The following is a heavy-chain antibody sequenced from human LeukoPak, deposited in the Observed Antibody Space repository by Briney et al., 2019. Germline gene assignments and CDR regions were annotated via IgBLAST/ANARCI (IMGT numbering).Heavy chain of an antibody. CDR2: ISANSGNT. D-gene: IGHD3-16*01. Sequence: GASVKVSCKPSGYSFTRNGISWVRQAPGQGLEWMAWISANSGNTNYAQNFQDRVTLTTDTSTSTAYMELRSLTSDDTAVYYCARDVNYAFDYWGQGTLVTVSS. J-gene: IGHJ4*02. CDR3: ARDVNYAFDY. V-gene: IGHV1-18*01. CDR1: GYSFTRNG.